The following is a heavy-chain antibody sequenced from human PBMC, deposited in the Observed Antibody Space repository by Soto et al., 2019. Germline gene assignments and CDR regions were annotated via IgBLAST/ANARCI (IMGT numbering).Heavy chain of an antibody. CDR2: ISSATSDI. CDR3: VTLCGGSCYFGVDV. CDR1: GFTFSLYT. J-gene: IGHJ6*02. V-gene: IGHV3-21*01. D-gene: IGHD2-15*01. Sequence: EVQLVESGGGPVKPGGSLRLSCAASGFTFSLYTLSWVRQAPGKGLEWVSSISSATSDIYYADSVKGRFTISRDNAKKSVYLQMNSLTAEDTGLYYCVTLCGGSCYFGVDVWGQGTTVTVS.